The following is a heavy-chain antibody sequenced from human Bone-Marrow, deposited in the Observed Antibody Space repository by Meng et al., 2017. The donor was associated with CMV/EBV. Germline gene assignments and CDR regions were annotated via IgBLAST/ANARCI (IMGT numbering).Heavy chain of an antibody. V-gene: IGHV5-51*01. CDR2: IYPGDSDT. Sequence: KVSCKGSGYSFTSYWIGWVRQMPGKGLEWMGIIYPGDSDTRYSPSFQGQVTISADKSLSTAYLQWSSLKASDTAMYYCARMATSDFDYWGQGTLVTVSS. J-gene: IGHJ4*02. D-gene: IGHD5-12*01. CDR3: ARMATSDFDY. CDR1: GYSFTSYW.